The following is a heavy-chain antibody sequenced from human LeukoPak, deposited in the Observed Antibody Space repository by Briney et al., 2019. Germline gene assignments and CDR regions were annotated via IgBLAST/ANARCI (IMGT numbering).Heavy chain of an antibody. CDR1: GDSISRNTYH. CDR2: IYYSGSI. CDR3: GRLNTDWGFLFDS. Sequence: SETLSLTCIVSGDSISRNTYHWGWARQPPGKGLEWIGTIYYSGSIYYNQSLRGRVALSVDTSKNQFSLKLTSVTAADTAVYYCGRLNTDWGFLFDSWGQGTLVTVSS. D-gene: IGHD7-27*01. V-gene: IGHV4-39*01. J-gene: IGHJ4*02.